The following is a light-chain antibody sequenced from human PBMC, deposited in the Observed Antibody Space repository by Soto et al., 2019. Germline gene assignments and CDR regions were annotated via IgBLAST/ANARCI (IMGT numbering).Light chain of an antibody. CDR2: GAS. Sequence: ENVETQPPATLAMSPGERPTLSCMASQSVNIHLAWYQQKPGQAPRLLIYGASARATGIPAKCSGSGSGTEFTLAVSSLRSEDFAVYYCEQYNKCPRTFGQGTEVDIK. CDR3: EQYNKCPRT. CDR1: QSVNIH. J-gene: IGKJ1*01. V-gene: IGKV3D-15*01.